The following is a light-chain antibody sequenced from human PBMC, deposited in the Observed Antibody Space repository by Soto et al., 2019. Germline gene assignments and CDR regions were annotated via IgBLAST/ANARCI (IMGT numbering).Light chain of an antibody. Sequence: DIPLTQYPSSLSSSVGDSRSTTHRASQSISSYLNWYQQKPGKAPKLLIYKASTLKSGVPSRFSGSGSGTEFTLTISGLQPDDFATYYCQHYNSYSEAFGQGTKVDIK. CDR1: QSISSY. V-gene: IGKV1-5*03. CDR3: QHYNSYSEA. CDR2: KAS. J-gene: IGKJ1*01.